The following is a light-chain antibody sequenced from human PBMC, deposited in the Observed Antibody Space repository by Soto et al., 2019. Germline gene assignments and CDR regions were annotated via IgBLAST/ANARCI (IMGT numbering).Light chain of an antibody. CDR1: QSVSSY. V-gene: IGKV3-11*01. Sequence: EIVLTQSPGTLSVSPGERANISCRASQSVSSYLAWYQQKTGQAPRLPIYDASNRATGIPARFSGSASGTDFTLTISRLEPEDCAVYDGQQRSNWPSTFGQWTKVDIK. CDR3: QQRSNWPST. J-gene: IGKJ1*01. CDR2: DAS.